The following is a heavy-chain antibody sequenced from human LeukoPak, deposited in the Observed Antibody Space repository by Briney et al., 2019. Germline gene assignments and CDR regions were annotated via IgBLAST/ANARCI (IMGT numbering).Heavy chain of an antibody. CDR1: GGSISSYY. CDR2: IYHSGST. J-gene: IGHJ4*02. CDR3: ARGGDYGDYVFHY. Sequence: SETLSLTCTVSGGSISSYYWTWIRQPPGKGLEWIGEIYHSGSTNYNPSLKSRVTISVDTSKNQFSLKLYSVTAADTAVYYCARGGDYGDYVFHYWGQGTLVTVSS. V-gene: IGHV4-34*01. D-gene: IGHD4-17*01.